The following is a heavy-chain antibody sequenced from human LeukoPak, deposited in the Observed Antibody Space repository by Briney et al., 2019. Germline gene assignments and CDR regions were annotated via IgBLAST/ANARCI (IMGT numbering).Heavy chain of an antibody. V-gene: IGHV4-59*01. Sequence: PSETLSLTCTVSGGSISSYYWSWIRQPPGKGLEWIGYIYYSGSTNYNPSLKSRVTISVDTSKNQFSLKLSSVTAADTAVYYCASGYSSSWYWNYWGQGTLVTVSS. CDR2: IYYSGST. CDR3: ASGYSSSWYWNY. CDR1: GGSISSYY. D-gene: IGHD6-13*01. J-gene: IGHJ4*02.